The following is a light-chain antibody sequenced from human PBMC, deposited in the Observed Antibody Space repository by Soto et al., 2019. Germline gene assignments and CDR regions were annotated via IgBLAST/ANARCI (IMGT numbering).Light chain of an antibody. CDR3: QQYGGSPPP. CDR2: RAS. J-gene: IGKJ1*01. CDR1: HSVISSY. Sequence: EIGLTKSPGTLYLSTGERAALSCSGSHSVISSYLAWYQQKPGQAPRLLIYRASSRSTGIPDRFSGSGSGTDFTLTINSLEPGDIAVYYCQQYGGSPPPFGQGTKV. V-gene: IGKV3-20*01.